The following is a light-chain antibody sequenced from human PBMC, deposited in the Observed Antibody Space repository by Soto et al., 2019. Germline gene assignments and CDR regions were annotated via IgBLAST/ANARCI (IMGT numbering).Light chain of an antibody. V-gene: IGKV3-20*01. CDR3: QQYGRSLT. Sequence: ENVLTQCVGTVSLSPLERDKLSCRASQSVSRSYLAWYQQKPGQAPRLLIYGASSRATGIPDRFSGSGSGTDFTLTISRLEPEDFAVYYCQQYGRSLTFGGGTKVDIK. CDR1: QSVSRSY. CDR2: GAS. J-gene: IGKJ4*01.